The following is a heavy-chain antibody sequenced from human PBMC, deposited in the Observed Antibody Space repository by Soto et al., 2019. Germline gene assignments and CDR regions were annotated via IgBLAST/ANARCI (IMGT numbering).Heavy chain of an antibody. Sequence: PGGSLRLSCAASGFTFSSYSMNWVRQAPGKGLEWVSSISSSSSYIYYADSVKGRFTISRDNAKNSLYLQMNSLRAEDTAVYYCASVPLSDFPNHDAFDIWGQGTMVTVSS. CDR2: ISSSSSYI. V-gene: IGHV3-21*01. CDR1: GFTFSSYS. J-gene: IGHJ3*02. D-gene: IGHD3-3*01. CDR3: ASVPLSDFPNHDAFDI.